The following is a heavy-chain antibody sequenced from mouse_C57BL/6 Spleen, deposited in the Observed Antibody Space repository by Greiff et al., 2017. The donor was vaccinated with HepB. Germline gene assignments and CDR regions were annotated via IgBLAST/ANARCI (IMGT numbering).Heavy chain of an antibody. CDR3: ARGYYYGSSSHWYFDV. D-gene: IGHD1-1*01. CDR1: GYTFTSYW. J-gene: IGHJ1*03. V-gene: IGHV1-72*01. CDR2: IDPNSGGT. Sequence: QSCKASGYTFTSYWMHWVKQRPGRGLEWIGRIDPNSGGTTYNEKFKSKATLTVDKPSSTAYMQLSSLTSEDSAVYYCARGYYYGSSSHWYFDVWGTGTTVTVSS.